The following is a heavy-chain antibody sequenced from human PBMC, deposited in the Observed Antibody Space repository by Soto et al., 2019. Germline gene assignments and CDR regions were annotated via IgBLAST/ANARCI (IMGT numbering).Heavy chain of an antibody. D-gene: IGHD1-26*01. CDR3: APEWELLAT. V-gene: IGHV1-69*06. Sequence: SVKVSCKAPGVTFSSYAISWVRQAPGQGLEWMGGIIPIFGTANYAQKFQGRVTITADKSTSTAYMELSSLRSEGTAVYYCAPEWELLATWGQGTLVTVSS. J-gene: IGHJ4*02. CDR1: GVTFSSYA. CDR2: IIPIFGTA.